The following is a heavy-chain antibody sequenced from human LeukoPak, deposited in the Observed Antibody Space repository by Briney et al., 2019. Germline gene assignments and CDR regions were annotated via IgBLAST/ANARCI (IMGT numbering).Heavy chain of an antibody. D-gene: IGHD4-17*01. Sequence: SETLSLTCTVSGGSISSYYWSWIRQPPGKGLEWIGYIYYSGSTYYNPSLKSRVTISVDTSKNQFSLKLSSVTAADTAVYYCARAPPDYGDYRYYFDYWGQGTLVTVSS. CDR3: ARAPPDYGDYRYYFDY. J-gene: IGHJ4*02. CDR1: GGSISSYY. V-gene: IGHV4-59*08. CDR2: IYYSGST.